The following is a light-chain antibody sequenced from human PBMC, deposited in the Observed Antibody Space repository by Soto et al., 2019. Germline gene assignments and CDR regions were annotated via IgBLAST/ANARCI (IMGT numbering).Light chain of an antibody. CDR2: GAS. CDR1: HSVSNNY. V-gene: IGKV3-20*01. Sequence: EVVLTRSPGTLYLSPGERATLSCRASHSVSNNYVAWYQQKPGQAPRLLIYGASNRATGIPDRFSGSGSGTDFTFTISSLQPEDIATYYCQQYDNLPLTFGGGTKVDIK. J-gene: IGKJ4*01. CDR3: QQYDNLPLT.